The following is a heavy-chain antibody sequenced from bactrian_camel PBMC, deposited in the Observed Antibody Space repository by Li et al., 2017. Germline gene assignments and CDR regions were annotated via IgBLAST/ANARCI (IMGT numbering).Heavy chain of an antibody. CDR2: INSRADTR. D-gene: IGHD1*01. V-gene: IGHV3S40*01. CDR1: GFTFSSYV. Sequence: VQLVESGGGLVQPGGSLRLSCAASGFTFSSYVMSWVRQAPGKGLEWVSAINSRADTRYYAGSVKGRFTISRDNAANTLYLQMNSLKPEDTAMYYCAAGAPFVGSWPYVGQGTQVTVS. J-gene: IGHJ4*01.